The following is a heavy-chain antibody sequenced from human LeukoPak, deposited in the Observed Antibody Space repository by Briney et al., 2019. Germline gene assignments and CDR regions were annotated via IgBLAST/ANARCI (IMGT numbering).Heavy chain of an antibody. CDR3: AKVPNWNYLWFDP. Sequence: SGGSLRLSCAASGFTLSSYAMSWVRQGPGKGLEWVSAISVSGNTYHADSVKGRFTISRDSSKNTLYLQMNSLRAGDAAVYYCAKVPNWNYLWFDPWGQGTLVTVSS. J-gene: IGHJ5*02. CDR2: ISVSGNT. CDR1: GFTLSSYA. V-gene: IGHV3-23*01. D-gene: IGHD1-7*01.